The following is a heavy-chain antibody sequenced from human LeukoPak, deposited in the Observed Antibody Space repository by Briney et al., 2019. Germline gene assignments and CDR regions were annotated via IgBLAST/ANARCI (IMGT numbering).Heavy chain of an antibody. J-gene: IGHJ5*02. Sequence: GSLRLSCAASGFTFSSYAMSWIRQPPGKGLEWIGEIDHSGSTNYNPSLKSRVTISVDTSKNQFSLKLSSVTAADSAVYYCARAAVVAAASGWFDPWGQGTLVTVSS. CDR3: ARAAVVAAASGWFDP. CDR1: GFTFSSYA. D-gene: IGHD2-15*01. CDR2: IDHSGST. V-gene: IGHV4-34*01.